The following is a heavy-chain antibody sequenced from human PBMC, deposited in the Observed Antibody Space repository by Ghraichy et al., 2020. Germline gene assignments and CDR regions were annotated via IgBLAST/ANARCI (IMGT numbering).Heavy chain of an antibody. CDR2: IYYSRST. J-gene: IGHJ4*02. CDR1: GGSISSYY. Sequence: SETLSLTCTVPGGSISSYYWSWIRQPPGKGLKWIGDIYYSRSTNDNPSLKSRVPISVDTSKNQFYLKLSSVTAADTAVYYCARTTAIYVDYGYLYYFDYWGQGTLVTVSS. CDR3: ARTTAIYVDYGYLYYFDY. D-gene: IGHD4-17*01. V-gene: IGHV4-59*01.